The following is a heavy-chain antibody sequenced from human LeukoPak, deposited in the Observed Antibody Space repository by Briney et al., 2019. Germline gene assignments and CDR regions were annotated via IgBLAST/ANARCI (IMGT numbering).Heavy chain of an antibody. CDR2: ISWNSGSI. CDR1: GFTFDDYA. D-gene: IGHD1-26*01. CDR3: AKDSLRERIVGSTTRGVNDY. Sequence: GGSLRLSCAASGFTFDDYAMHWVRQAPGKGLEWVSGISWNSGSIGYADSVKGRFTISRDNSKNTLYLQMNSLRGEDTAVYYCAKDSLRERIVGSTTRGVNDYWGQGTLVTVSS. V-gene: IGHV3-9*01. J-gene: IGHJ4*02.